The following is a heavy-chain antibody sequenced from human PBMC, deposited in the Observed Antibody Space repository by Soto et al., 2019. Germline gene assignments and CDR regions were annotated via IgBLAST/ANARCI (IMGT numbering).Heavy chain of an antibody. J-gene: IGHJ4*02. CDR2: INHSGST. CDR1: GGSFSGYY. Sequence: PSETLSLTCSVYGGSFSGYYWSWIRQPPGKGLEWIGEINHSGSTNYNPSLKSRVTISVDTSKNQFSLKLSSVTAADTAVYYCARRISVYYDFWSGYGPFDYWGQGTLVTVSS. V-gene: IGHV4-34*01. CDR3: ARRISVYYDFWSGYGPFDY. D-gene: IGHD3-3*01.